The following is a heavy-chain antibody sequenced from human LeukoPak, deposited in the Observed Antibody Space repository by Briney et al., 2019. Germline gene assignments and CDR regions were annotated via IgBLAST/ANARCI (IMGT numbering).Heavy chain of an antibody. V-gene: IGHV1-18*01. CDR3: ARFGLGKHIEVAGIPFDI. CDR2: ISAYNGNT. Sequence: ASVEVSCKASGYSFTSNVISWVRQAPGQGLEWMGWISAYNGNTNYAQQLQGRVTMTTDTSTSTAYMELRSLRSDDTAVYYCARFGLGKHIEVAGIPFDIWGQGTMVTVSS. D-gene: IGHD6-19*01. CDR1: GYSFTSNV. J-gene: IGHJ3*02.